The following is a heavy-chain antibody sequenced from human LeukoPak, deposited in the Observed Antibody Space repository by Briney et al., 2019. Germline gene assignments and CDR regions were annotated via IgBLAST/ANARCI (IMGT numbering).Heavy chain of an antibody. CDR2: IYHSGST. CDR1: GYSISSGYY. J-gene: IGHJ5*02. Sequence: SETLSLTCTVSGYSISSGYYWGWIRQPPGKGLEWIGSIYHSGSTYYNPSLKSRVTISVDTSKNQFSLKLSSVTAADTAVYYCARGPGGITMVRGVTNWFDPWGQGTLVTVSS. D-gene: IGHD3-10*01. CDR3: ARGPGGITMVRGVTNWFDP. V-gene: IGHV4-38-2*02.